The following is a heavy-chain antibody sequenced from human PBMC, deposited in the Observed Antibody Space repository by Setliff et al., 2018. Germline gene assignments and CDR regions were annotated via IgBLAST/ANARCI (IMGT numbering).Heavy chain of an antibody. D-gene: IGHD3-16*02. CDR2: IHPNTGST. V-gene: IGHV1-2*06. J-gene: IGHJ3*01. Sequence: VASVKVSCKASGYTFTGYYMHWVRQAPGHGLELMGRIHPNTGSTNYLQDFQGRVTITRDTSIYTVYMELTGLTSGDTAVYYCAKQGYSDSLYALDVWGQGTVVTVSS. CDR1: GYTFTGYY. CDR3: AKQGYSDSLYALDV.